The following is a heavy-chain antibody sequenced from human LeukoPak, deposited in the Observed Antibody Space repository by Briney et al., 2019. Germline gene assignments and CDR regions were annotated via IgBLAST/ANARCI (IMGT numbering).Heavy chain of an antibody. CDR3: ATAYSSSWYGFPPHY. D-gene: IGHD6-13*01. J-gene: IGHJ4*02. CDR2: IYYSGST. V-gene: IGHV4-59*01. Sequence: SETLSLTCTVSGGSISSYYWSWIRQPPGKGLEWIGYIYYSGSTNYNPSLKSRVTISVDTSKNQFSLKLSSVTAADTAVYCCATAYSSSWYGFPPHYWGQGTLVTVSS. CDR1: GGSISSYY.